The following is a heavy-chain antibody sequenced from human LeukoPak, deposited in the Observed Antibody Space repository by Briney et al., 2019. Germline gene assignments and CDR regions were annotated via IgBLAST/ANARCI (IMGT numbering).Heavy chain of an antibody. CDR1: GFTFSSYA. Sequence: PGGSLRLSCAASGFTFSSYAMHWVRQAPGKGLEWVGRIKSKTDGGTTDYAAPVKGRFTISRDDSKNTLYLQMNSLKTEDTAVYYCTTGMITFGGVIATFDYWGQGTLVTVSS. V-gene: IGHV3-15*01. CDR3: TTGMITFGGVIATFDY. D-gene: IGHD3-16*02. CDR2: IKSKTDGGTT. J-gene: IGHJ4*02.